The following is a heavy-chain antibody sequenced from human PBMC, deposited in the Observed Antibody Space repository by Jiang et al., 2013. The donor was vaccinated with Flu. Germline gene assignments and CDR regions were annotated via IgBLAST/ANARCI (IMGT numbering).Heavy chain of an antibody. CDR3: ARLVESGNYLGYFDY. J-gene: IGHJ4*02. D-gene: IGHD1-26*01. V-gene: IGHV4-39*01. CDR2: IYYSGST. Sequence: WIRQPPGKGLEWIGSIYYSGSTYYNPSLKSRVTISVDTSKNQFSLKLSSVTAADTAVYYCARLVESGNYLGYFDYWGQGTLVTVSS.